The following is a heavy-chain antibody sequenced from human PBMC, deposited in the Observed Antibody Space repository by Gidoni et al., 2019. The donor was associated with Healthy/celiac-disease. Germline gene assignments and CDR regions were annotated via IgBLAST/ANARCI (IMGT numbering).Heavy chain of an antibody. J-gene: IGHJ4*02. CDR1: GLTFSSFA. CDR2: ISVSVGST. CDR3: AKNPDIVVVPAAHRGGYRY. D-gene: IGHD2-2*01. V-gene: IGHV3-23*01. Sequence: EVQLLESGGGLVQPGGSLRLSCAASGLTFSSFAMSCVLQAPGKGMEWGSAISVSVGSTYYADSVKGLFTISRDNSKNTLYLQMNSLRAEDTAVYYCAKNPDIVVVPAAHRGGYRYWGQGTLVTVSS.